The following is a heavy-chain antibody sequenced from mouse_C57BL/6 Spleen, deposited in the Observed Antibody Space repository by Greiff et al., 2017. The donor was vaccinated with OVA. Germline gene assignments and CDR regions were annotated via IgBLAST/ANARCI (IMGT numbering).Heavy chain of an antibody. Sequence: VQLQQPGAELVMPGASVKLSCKASGYTFTSYWMHWVKQRPGQGLEWIGEIDPSDSYTNYNQKFKGKSTLTVDKSSSTAYMQLSSLTSEDSAVYYCATSITTVEYWGQGTLVTVSA. CDR1: GYTFTSYW. CDR2: IDPSDSYT. D-gene: IGHD1-1*01. J-gene: IGHJ3*01. V-gene: IGHV1-69*01. CDR3: ATSITTVEY.